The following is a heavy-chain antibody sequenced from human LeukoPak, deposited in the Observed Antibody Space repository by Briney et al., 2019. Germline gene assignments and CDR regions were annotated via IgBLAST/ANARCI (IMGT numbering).Heavy chain of an antibody. Sequence: PSETLSLTCAVSGASITSFHWTWVRQPAGRGLEWIGLIYTSGSTLYNPSLQSRVAMSVDVTKNQLSLKLSYVTAADAATYYCARKDGDYWGQGTLVTVSS. CDR1: GASITSFH. CDR3: ARKDGDY. CDR2: IYTSGST. V-gene: IGHV4-4*07. D-gene: IGHD6-6*01. J-gene: IGHJ4*02.